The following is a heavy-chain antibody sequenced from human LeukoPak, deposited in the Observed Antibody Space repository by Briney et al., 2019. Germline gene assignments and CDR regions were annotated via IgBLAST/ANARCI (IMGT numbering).Heavy chain of an antibody. J-gene: IGHJ5*02. V-gene: IGHV4-59*01. CDR2: IYYSGST. D-gene: IGHD3-22*01. CDR3: ARDRYYYDSSGTRWFDP. CDR1: CVSISSYY. Sequence: AETLSLTCTVSCVSISSYYWSWIRQPPGKGREWIGYIYYSGSTNYNPSLKSRVTISVDTSKNQFSLKLRSVTAADTAVYYCARDRYYYDSSGTRWFDPWGQGTLVTVSS.